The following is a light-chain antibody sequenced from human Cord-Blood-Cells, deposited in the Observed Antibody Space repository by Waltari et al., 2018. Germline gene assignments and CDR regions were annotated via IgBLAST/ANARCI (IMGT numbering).Light chain of an antibody. CDR1: QSISSY. CDR2: AAS. Sequence: DIQMTQSPSSLSASVGDRVTITCRASQSISSYLNWYQQKPGKASKLLIYAASSLQSGVPSRFSGSGSGTDFTLTISSPQPEDFATYYCQQSYSTPFTFGPGTKVDIK. V-gene: IGKV1-39*01. CDR3: QQSYSTPFT. J-gene: IGKJ3*01.